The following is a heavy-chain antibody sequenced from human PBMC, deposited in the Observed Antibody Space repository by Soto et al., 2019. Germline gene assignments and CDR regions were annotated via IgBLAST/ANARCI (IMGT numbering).Heavy chain of an antibody. CDR2: IWSDGSYE. Sequence: QVQLVGSGGGVVQPGRSLRLSCAASGFIFSNYAMHWVRQAPGQGLEWVAVIWSDGSYENYAESVKGRFTISRDNSKNTLYLQVNSLRVDDTAVYFCARGTGPGSLVIDYWGQGTLVTVSS. J-gene: IGHJ4*02. V-gene: IGHV3-33*01. CDR1: GFIFSNYA. D-gene: IGHD3-10*01. CDR3: ARGTGPGSLVIDY.